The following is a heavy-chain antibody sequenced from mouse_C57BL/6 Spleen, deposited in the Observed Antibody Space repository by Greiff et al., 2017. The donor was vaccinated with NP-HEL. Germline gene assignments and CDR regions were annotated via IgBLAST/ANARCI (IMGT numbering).Heavy chain of an antibody. CDR2: INPNNGGT. CDR3: AGGSSYPWFAY. V-gene: IGHV1-26*01. D-gene: IGHD1-1*01. J-gene: IGHJ3*01. Sequence: VQLQQSGPELVKPGASVKISCKASGYTFTDYYMNWVKQSHGKSLEWIGDINPNNGGTSYNQKFKGKATLTVDKSSSTAYMELRSLTSEDSAVYYCAGGSSYPWFAYWGQGTLVTVSA. CDR1: GYTFTDYY.